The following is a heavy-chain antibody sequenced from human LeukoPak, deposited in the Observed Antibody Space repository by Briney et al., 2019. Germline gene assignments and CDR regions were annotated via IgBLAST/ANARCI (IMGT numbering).Heavy chain of an antibody. V-gene: IGHV1-18*01. CDR1: GYTFTSYG. J-gene: IGHJ5*02. CDR2: ISAYNGNT. D-gene: IGHD5-12*01. Sequence: ASVKVSCKASGYTFTSYGISWVRQAPGQGLEWMGWISAYNGNTNYAQKLQGRVTMTTDTSTSTAYMELRSLISDDTAVYYCARLAWLGTYNWFDPWGQGTLVTVSS. CDR3: ARLAWLGTYNWFDP.